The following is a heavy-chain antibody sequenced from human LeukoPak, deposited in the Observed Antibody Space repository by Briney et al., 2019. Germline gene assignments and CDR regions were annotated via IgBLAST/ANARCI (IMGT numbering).Heavy chain of an antibody. J-gene: IGHJ4*02. V-gene: IGHV3-30-3*01. D-gene: IGHD3-3*01. CDR3: AKALWYDSGFDY. Sequence: GSLRLSCAASGFTFSSYAMHWVRQAPGKGLEWVAVISYDGSNKYYADSVKGRFTISRDNSKNTLYLQMNSLRAEDTAVYYCAKALWYDSGFDYWGQGTLVTVSS. CDR2: ISYDGSNK. CDR1: GFTFSSYA.